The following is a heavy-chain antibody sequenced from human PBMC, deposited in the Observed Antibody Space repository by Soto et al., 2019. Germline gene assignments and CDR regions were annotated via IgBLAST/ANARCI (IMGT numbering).Heavy chain of an antibody. D-gene: IGHD2-8*01. CDR2: ISYDGSNK. J-gene: IGHJ4*02. CDR3: ARDRDNCTNGVCYKFLFDY. V-gene: IGHV3-30-3*01. CDR1: GFTFSSYA. Sequence: PGGSLRLSCAASGFTFSSYAMHWVRQAPGKGLEWVAVISYDGSNKYYADSVKGRFTISRDNSKNTLYLQMNSLRAEDTAVYYCARDRDNCTNGVCYKFLFDYWGQGTLVTVSS.